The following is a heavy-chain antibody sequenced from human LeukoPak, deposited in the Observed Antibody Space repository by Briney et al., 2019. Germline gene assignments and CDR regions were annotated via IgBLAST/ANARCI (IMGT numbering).Heavy chain of an antibody. CDR1: GFTFSTYA. J-gene: IGHJ5*02. CDR3: ARDVPWFDP. CDR2: IPYDGSNK. Sequence: AGGSLRLPCAASGFTFSTYAMHWVRQAPVKGLEWVAIIPYDGSNKYYADSVKGRFTISRDNSKNTLYLQMNSLRAEDTAVYYCARDVPWFDPWGQGTLVTVSS. V-gene: IGHV3-30-3*01.